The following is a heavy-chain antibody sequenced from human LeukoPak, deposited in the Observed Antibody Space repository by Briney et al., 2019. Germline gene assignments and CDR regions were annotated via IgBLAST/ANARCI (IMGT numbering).Heavy chain of an antibody. CDR2: IYYSGST. Sequence: PSETLSLTCTVSGGSISSYYWSWIRQPPGKGLEWIGYIYYSGSTNYNPFLKSRVTISVDTSKNQFSLKLSSVTAADTAVYYCARGSVTSDYWGQGTLVTVSS. CDR3: ARGSVTSDY. J-gene: IGHJ4*02. CDR1: GGSISSYY. D-gene: IGHD3-10*01. V-gene: IGHV4-59*01.